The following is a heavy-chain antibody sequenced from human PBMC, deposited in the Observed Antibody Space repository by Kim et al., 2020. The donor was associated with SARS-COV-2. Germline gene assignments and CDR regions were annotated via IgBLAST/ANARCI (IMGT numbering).Heavy chain of an antibody. CDR2: TYYSGNT. D-gene: IGHD6-19*01. CDR1: GGSLSSSSYY. CDR3: ARHQRYRSGWYVAFYY. Sequence: SETLSLTCTVSGGSLSSSSYYWGWIRQPPGKGLEWIGTTYYSGNTYYNPSLKSRVTISVDTSKNQFSLKLGSVTAADTAVYYCARHQRYRSGWYVAFYY. J-gene: IGHJ6*01. V-gene: IGHV4-39*01.